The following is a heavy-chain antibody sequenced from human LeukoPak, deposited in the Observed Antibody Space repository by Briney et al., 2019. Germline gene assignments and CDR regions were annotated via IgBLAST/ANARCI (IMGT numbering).Heavy chain of an antibody. Sequence: EPSETLSLTCTVSGGSISSYYWSWIRQPPGKGLEWIGYMYYSGSTNYNPSLKSRVTISVDTSKNQFSLKLSSVTAADTAVYYCARDLQYYDFWSGYSDAFDIWGQGTMVTVSS. D-gene: IGHD3-3*01. V-gene: IGHV4-59*01. CDR2: MYYSGST. CDR3: ARDLQYYDFWSGYSDAFDI. J-gene: IGHJ3*02. CDR1: GGSISSYY.